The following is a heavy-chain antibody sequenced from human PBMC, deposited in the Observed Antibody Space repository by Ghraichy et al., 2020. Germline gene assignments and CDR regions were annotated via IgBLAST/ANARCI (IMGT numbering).Heavy chain of an antibody. CDR1: GFTFRKYD. J-gene: IGHJ4*02. Sequence: GESLNISCEGSGFTFRKYDLSWVRQAPGKGLEWVSTVSGSGSDTYYADSVRGRFTISRDNSQNTLYLQMNSLRVEDSFVYYCAKSGSVAGSYYFDYWGQGTLVNVSS. CDR3: AKSGSVAGSYYFDY. V-gene: IGHV3-23*01. D-gene: IGHD6-19*01. CDR2: VSGSGSDT.